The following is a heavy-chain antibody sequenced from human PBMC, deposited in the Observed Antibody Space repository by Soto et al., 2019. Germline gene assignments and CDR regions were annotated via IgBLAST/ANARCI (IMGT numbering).Heavy chain of an antibody. Sequence: TLSLTCTVSGGSISSGDYYWSWIRQPPGKGLEWIGYIYYSGSTYYNPSLKSRVTISVDTSKNQFSLRLSSVTAADTAVYYCAMATTSGIWTNWFDRWGQGTLVTVSS. CDR2: IYYSGST. J-gene: IGHJ5*02. CDR1: GGSISSGDYY. CDR3: AMATTSGIWTNWFDR. V-gene: IGHV4-30-4*01. D-gene: IGHD3-10*01.